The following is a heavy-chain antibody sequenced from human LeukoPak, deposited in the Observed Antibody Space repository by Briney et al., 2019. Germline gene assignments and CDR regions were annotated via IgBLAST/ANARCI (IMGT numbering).Heavy chain of an antibody. CDR1: GASISSYY. CDR3: ARACSPIYSDCFFDI. Sequence: SETLSLTCTVSGASISSYYWSWIRQSPGKGLEWIGYIYYSGSTNYNPSLKSRVTISVDTSKKQFSLKLSSVTAADTAVYYCARACSPIYSDCFFDIWGQGTMVTVSS. D-gene: IGHD2-21*02. J-gene: IGHJ3*02. V-gene: IGHV4-59*01. CDR2: IYYSGST.